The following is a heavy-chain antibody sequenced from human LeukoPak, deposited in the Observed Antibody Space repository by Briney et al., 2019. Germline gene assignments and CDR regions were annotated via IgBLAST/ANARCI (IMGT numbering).Heavy chain of an antibody. CDR2: INHSGST. CDR3: ARGQSTAGCSSTSCYSSCFDY. J-gene: IGHJ4*02. V-gene: IGHV4-34*01. D-gene: IGHD2-2*01. CDR1: GGSFSGYY. Sequence: SETLSLTCAVYGGSFSGYYWSWIRQPPGKGLEWIGGINHSGSTNYNPSLKSRVTISVDTSKNQFSLKLSSVTAADTAVYYCARGQSTAGCSSTSCYSSCFDYWGQGTLVTVSS.